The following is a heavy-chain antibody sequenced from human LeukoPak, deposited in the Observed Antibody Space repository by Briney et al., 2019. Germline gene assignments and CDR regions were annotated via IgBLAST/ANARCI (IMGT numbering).Heavy chain of an antibody. J-gene: IGHJ6*03. Sequence: GESMKIXGTGSGYSFTSYWIGWGRPKGGEGPEWVGNNYPGDSDTRYSPSFQGQVTNSADKSISTAYLQWNSLKASDTAMYYCARRFAGEGYYYYMDVWGKGTTVTVSS. CDR3: ARRFAGEGYYYYMDV. V-gene: IGHV5-51*01. CDR2: NYPGDSDT. CDR1: GYSFTSYW.